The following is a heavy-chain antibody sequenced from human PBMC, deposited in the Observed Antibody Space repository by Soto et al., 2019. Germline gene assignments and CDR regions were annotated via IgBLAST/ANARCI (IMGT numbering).Heavy chain of an antibody. V-gene: IGHV3-33*01. CDR1: GFTFSSYG. CDR2: IWYDGSNK. CDR3: ARDWLKYYYDSSGYRYYYYYGMDV. J-gene: IGHJ6*02. Sequence: QVQLVESGGGVVQPGRSLRLSCAASGFTFSSYGMHWVRQAPGKGLEWVAVIWYDGSNKYYADSVKGRFTISRDNSKNTLYLQMNSLRAEDTAVYYCARDWLKYYYDSSGYRYYYYYGMDVWGQGTTVTVSS. D-gene: IGHD3-22*01.